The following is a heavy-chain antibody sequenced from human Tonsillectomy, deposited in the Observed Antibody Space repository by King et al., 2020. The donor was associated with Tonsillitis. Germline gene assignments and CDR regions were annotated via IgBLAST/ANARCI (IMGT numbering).Heavy chain of an antibody. CDR3: AREGYCSSTSCRNTFDY. CDR1: GFTFSSYS. J-gene: IGHJ4*02. D-gene: IGHD2-2*01. CDR2: ISSSSSYI. V-gene: IGHV3-21*01. Sequence: VQLVESGGGLVKPGGSLRLSCAASGFTFSSYSMNWVRQAPGKGLEWVSSISSSSSYIYYADSVKGRFTISRDNAKNSLYLQMNSLRDEDTAVYYCAREGYCSSTSCRNTFDYWGQGTLVTVSS.